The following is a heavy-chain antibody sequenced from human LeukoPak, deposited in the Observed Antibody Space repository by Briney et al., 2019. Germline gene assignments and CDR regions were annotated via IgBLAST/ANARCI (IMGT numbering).Heavy chain of an antibody. CDR2: ISYDGSNK. CDR1: GFTFSSYA. Sequence: HPGGSRRLSCAASGFTFSSYAMHWVRQAPGKGLEWVAVISYDGSNKYYADSVKGRFTISRDNSKNTLYLQMNSLRAEDTAVYYCARDLGGVPAAYYFDYWGQGTLVTVSS. V-gene: IGHV3-30*01. J-gene: IGHJ4*02. D-gene: IGHD2-2*01. CDR3: ARDLGGVPAAYYFDY.